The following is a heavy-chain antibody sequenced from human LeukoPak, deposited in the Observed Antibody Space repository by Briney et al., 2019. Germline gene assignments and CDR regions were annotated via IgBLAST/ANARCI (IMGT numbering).Heavy chain of an antibody. V-gene: IGHV4-59*11. Sequence: SETLSLTCTVSGGSISSHYWSWIRQPPGKGLEWVGYIYYSGSTNYNPSLRSRATISVDTSKNQFSLKLSSVTAADTAVYYCARVNSYYDSSGYYRYFDYWGQGTLVTVSS. CDR3: ARVNSYYDSSGYYRYFDY. CDR2: IYYSGST. CDR1: GGSISSHY. J-gene: IGHJ4*02. D-gene: IGHD3-22*01.